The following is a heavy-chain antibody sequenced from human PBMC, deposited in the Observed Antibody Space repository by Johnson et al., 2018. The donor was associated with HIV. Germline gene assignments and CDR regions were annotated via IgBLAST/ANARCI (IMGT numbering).Heavy chain of an antibody. CDR3: AREAGAFDI. CDR2: ISYDGSNK. J-gene: IGHJ3*02. V-gene: IGHV3-30*04. CDR1: GFTFSSYA. Sequence: QVQLVESGGGVVQPGRSLRLSCAASGFTFSSYAMHWVRQAPGKGLEWVAVISYDGSNKYYADSVKGRFTISRDNSKNTLYLQMNSLRAEDTAVYYCAREAGAFDIWGQGTTVTVSP.